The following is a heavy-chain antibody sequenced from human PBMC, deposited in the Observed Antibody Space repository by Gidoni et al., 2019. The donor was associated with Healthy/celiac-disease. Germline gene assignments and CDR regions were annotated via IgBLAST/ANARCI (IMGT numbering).Heavy chain of an antibody. J-gene: IGHJ6*02. CDR1: GFTFISYG. CDR2: RSYDGSNK. V-gene: IGHV3-30*18. D-gene: IGHD3-10*01. CDR3: AKDVRKGYGSGSLYYYYGMDV. Sequence: QVQLVESVGGVVQPGRSLRLSCAASGFTFISYGMHWVRQAPGKGLEWVAVRSYDGSNKYYADSVKGRFTISRDNSKNTLYLQMNSLRAEDTAVYYCAKDVRKGYGSGSLYYYYGMDVWGQGTTVTVSS.